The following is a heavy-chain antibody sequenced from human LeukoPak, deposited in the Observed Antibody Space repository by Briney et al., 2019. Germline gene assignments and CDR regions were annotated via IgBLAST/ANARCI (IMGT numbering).Heavy chain of an antibody. CDR1: GDSVSSNNGA. J-gene: IGHJ4*02. CDR2: TYYRSKWYN. V-gene: IGHV6-1*01. D-gene: IGHD3-9*01. CDR3: ARDVGTTGWHTFDY. Sequence: PSQTLSLTCALSGDSVSSNNGAWNWIRQSPSRGLEWLGRTYYRSKWYNDYAESLISRITISPVTSKNQFSLQLYSVTPEDTAVYYCARDVGTTGWHTFDYWGQGTLVTVSS.